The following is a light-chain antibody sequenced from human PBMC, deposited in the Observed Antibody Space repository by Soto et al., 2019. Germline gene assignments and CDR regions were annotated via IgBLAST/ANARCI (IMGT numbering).Light chain of an antibody. J-gene: IGKJ1*01. CDR1: DWFVHSNVYSW. V-gene: IGKV2-28*01. Sequence: MVITHSLLSLPVTPFRPASISCSWIDWFVHSNVYSWLDWYLQKPGKSPKLLIYLGSNRSCGVPARFSGSGSGTDFTLKISRVEAEDVGVYYCMQDLKNSRTFGQGTKVDIK. CDR3: MQDLKNSRT. CDR2: LGS.